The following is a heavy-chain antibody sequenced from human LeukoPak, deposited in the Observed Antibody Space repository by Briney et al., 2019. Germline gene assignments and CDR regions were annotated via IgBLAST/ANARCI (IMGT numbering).Heavy chain of an antibody. CDR2: IKSKTDGGTT. V-gene: IGHV3-15*01. Sequence: PGGSLRLSCAASGFTFSNAWMSWVRQAPGKGLEWVGRIKSKTDGGTTDYAAPVKDRFTISRDDSKNTLYLQMNSLKTEDTAVYYCTTDHPQWLVQYDYWGQGTLVTVSS. J-gene: IGHJ4*02. CDR3: TTDHPQWLVQYDY. D-gene: IGHD6-19*01. CDR1: GFTFSNAW.